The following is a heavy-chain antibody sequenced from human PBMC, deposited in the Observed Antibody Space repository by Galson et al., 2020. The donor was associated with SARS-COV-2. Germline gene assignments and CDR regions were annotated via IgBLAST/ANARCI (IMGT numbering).Heavy chain of an antibody. Sequence: TGESLRLSCVASGFTFSSYGMTWVRQAPGRGLEWVSTISGDGDTTDYADSVKGRFTISRDNSKRTLSLQMDSLRVEDTAIYYCAKGLYTTTGYYFAMDVWGQGTTVTVSS. CDR3: AKGLYTTTGYYFAMDV. D-gene: IGHD1-1*01. CDR2: ISGDGDTT. V-gene: IGHV3-23*01. J-gene: IGHJ6*02. CDR1: GFTFSSYG.